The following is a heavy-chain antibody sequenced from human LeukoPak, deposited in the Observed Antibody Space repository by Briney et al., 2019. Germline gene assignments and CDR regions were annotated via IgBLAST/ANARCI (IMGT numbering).Heavy chain of an antibody. CDR3: ARDGGYSSSGY. D-gene: IGHD6-13*01. J-gene: IGHJ4*02. V-gene: IGHV3-7*03. Sequence: GGSLRLSCAASGFTFSSYWMSWVRQAPGKGLEWVANIKQDGSEKYYVDSVKDRFTISRDNAKNSLYLQMNSLRAEDTAVYYCARDGGYSSSGYWGQGTLVTVSS. CDR2: IKQDGSEK. CDR1: GFTFSSYW.